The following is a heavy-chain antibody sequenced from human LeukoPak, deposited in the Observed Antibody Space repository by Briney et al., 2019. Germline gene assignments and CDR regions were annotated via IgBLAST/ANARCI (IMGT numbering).Heavy chain of an antibody. CDR2: ISSRGSTT. D-gene: IGHD5-24*01. V-gene: IGHV3-48*03. Sequence: SGGSLRLSCAASGFTFSKYEINWVRQAPGKGLEWVSYISSRGSTTHYADSVKGRFTISRDNAKNSLYLQMYSLSVDDTAVYYCIRGIATDYWGQGTLVTVSS. J-gene: IGHJ4*02. CDR1: GFTFSKYE. CDR3: IRGIATDY.